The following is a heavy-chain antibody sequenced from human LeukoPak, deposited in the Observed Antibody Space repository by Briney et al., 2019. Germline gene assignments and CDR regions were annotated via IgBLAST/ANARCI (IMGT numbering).Heavy chain of an antibody. CDR2: IDYSGST. V-gene: IGHV4-39*01. Sequence: SETLSLTCTVSGGSISSSSYYWGWIRQPPGNGLEWIGSIDYSGSTYYNPSLKSRVTISVDTSKNQFSLKLSSVTAADTAVYYCAXRAGYSSMGLSXFDPWGQGTLVTVSS. CDR3: AXRAGYSSMGLSXFDP. J-gene: IGHJ5*02. D-gene: IGHD6-13*01. CDR1: GGSISSSSYY.